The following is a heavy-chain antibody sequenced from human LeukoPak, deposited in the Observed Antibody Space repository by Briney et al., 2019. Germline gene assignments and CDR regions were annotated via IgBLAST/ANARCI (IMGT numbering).Heavy chain of an antibody. CDR1: GFTFSSYG. CDR3: ARAIKAITAFDY. D-gene: IGHD3-16*01. V-gene: IGHV3-33*01. CDR2: IWYDGSNE. Sequence: GGSLRLSCAASGFTFSSYGMHWVRQAPGKGLEWVAVIWYDGSNEYYADSVKGRFTISRDNSKNTLYLQMNSLRAEDTAVYYCARAIKAITAFDYWGQGTLVTVSS. J-gene: IGHJ4*02.